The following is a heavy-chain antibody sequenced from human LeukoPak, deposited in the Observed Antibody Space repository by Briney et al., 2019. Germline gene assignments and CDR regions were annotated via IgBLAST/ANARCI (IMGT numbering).Heavy chain of an antibody. CDR3: ARADYGDYARGDY. J-gene: IGHJ4*02. CDR2: ISSSSSTM. CDR1: GLTYSGYG. Sequence: GGSLRLSCAASGLTYSGYGMNWVRQAPGKGLEWVSYISSSSSTMYYADSVKGRFTISRDNAKNSLYLQMNSLRAEDTAVYYCARADYGDYARGDYWGQGTLVTVSS. D-gene: IGHD4-17*01. V-gene: IGHV3-48*01.